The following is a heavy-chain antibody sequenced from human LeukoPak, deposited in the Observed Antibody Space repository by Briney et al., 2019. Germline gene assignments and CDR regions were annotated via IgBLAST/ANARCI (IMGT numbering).Heavy chain of an antibody. CDR1: GYTFTSYG. CDR2: ISAYNGNT. CDR3: ARDARLITMVRGVISY. J-gene: IGHJ4*02. D-gene: IGHD3-10*01. V-gene: IGHV1-18*01. Sequence: ASVKVSCKASGYTFTSYGISWVRQAPGQGLEWMGWISAYNGNTNYAQKLQGRVTMTTDTSTRTAYMELRSLRSDDTAVYYCARDARLITMVRGVISYWGQGTLVTVSS.